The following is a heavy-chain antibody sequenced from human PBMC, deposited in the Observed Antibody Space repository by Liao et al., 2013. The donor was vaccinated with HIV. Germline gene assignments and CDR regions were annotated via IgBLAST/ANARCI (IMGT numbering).Heavy chain of an antibody. D-gene: IGHD7-27*01. CDR2: MHHSGTT. V-gene: IGHV4-34*01. CDR3: AREGPGHRWGLDY. J-gene: IGHJ4*02. CDR1: GESLSGYS. Sequence: QVQLQQWGAGLLKPSETLSLACAVYGESLSGYSWNWIRQAPGKGLEWIGEMHHSGTTTYSASLRSRVSMSLETSKKQFSLKLTSVTAADTAVYYCAREGPGHRWGLDYWGQGTLVTVTS.